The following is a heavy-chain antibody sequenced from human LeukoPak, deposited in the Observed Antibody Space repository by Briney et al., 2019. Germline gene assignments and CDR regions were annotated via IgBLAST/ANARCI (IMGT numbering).Heavy chain of an antibody. Sequence: GRSLRLSCAASGGFSFSSYAMHWVRQAPGKGLEWVAGISYDGSNKYYADSVKGRFTISRDNSKNTLYLQMNSLRAEDTAVYYCAKDATAASDYFDYWGQGTLVTVSS. CDR1: GGFSFSSYA. D-gene: IGHD2-15*01. V-gene: IGHV3-30*18. CDR2: ISYDGSNK. CDR3: AKDATAASDYFDY. J-gene: IGHJ4*02.